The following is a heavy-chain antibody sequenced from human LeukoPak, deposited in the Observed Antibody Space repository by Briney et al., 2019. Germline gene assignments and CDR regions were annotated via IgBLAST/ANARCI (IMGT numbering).Heavy chain of an antibody. CDR3: ATPHHYYGSGSGGDAFDI. J-gene: IGHJ3*02. CDR1: GFTFSSYG. Sequence: PGGSLRLSCEASGFTFSSYGMSWVRQAPGKGLEWVSAISGSGGRTYYADSVKGRFTISRDNSKNTLYLQMNSLRAEDTAVYYCATPHHYYGSGSGGDAFDIWGQGTMVTVSS. CDR2: ISGSGGRT. D-gene: IGHD3-10*01. V-gene: IGHV3-23*01.